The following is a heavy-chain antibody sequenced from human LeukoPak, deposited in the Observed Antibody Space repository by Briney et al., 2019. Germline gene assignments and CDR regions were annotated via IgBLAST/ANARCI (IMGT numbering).Heavy chain of an antibody. CDR3: AKGYGY. V-gene: IGHV3-30*18. J-gene: IGHJ4*02. D-gene: IGHD3-16*01. CDR2: ISYDGSNK. CDR1: GFTFSSYG. Sequence: GGSLRLSCAASGFTFSSYGMHWVRQAPGKGLEWVAVISYDGSNKYYADSVKGRFTISRDNSKNTLYLQMNSLRAEDTAVYYCAKGYGYWGQGTLVTVSS.